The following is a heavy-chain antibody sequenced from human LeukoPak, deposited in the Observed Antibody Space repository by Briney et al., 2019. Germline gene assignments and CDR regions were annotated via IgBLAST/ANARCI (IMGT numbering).Heavy chain of an antibody. Sequence: GSLRLSCAASGFTFRSYAMSWVRQAPGKGLEWVSSVTGSGDTPYYADSVKGRITISRDNSNNTLYLQLNSLRAEDTAVYYCAKGGDFWSAYYVMQYWGQGTLVTVSS. D-gene: IGHD3-3*01. CDR1: GFTFRSYA. J-gene: IGHJ4*02. V-gene: IGHV3-23*01. CDR3: AKGGDFWSAYYVMQY. CDR2: VTGSGDTP.